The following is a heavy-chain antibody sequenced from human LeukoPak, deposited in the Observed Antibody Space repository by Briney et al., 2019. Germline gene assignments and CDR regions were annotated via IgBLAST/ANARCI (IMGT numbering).Heavy chain of an antibody. V-gene: IGHV1-18*01. CDR3: ATTAEYQQLDY. CDR2: ISAYNGNT. J-gene: IGHJ4*02. D-gene: IGHD2-2*01. Sequence: GASVKVSCKASGYTFTSYGISRVRQAPGQGLEWMGWISAYNGNTNYAQKLQGRVAMTTDTSTSTAYMELRSLRSDDTAVYYCATTAEYQQLDYWGQGTLVTVSS. CDR1: GYTFTSYG.